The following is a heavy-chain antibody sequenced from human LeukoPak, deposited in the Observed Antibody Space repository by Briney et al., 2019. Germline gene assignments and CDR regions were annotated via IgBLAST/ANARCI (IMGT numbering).Heavy chain of an antibody. D-gene: IGHD2-15*01. J-gene: IGHJ3*02. CDR3: ARDYSDAFDI. CDR2: IYYSRST. V-gene: IGHV4-59*01. CDR1: GGSISSYY. Sequence: PSETLSLTCTVSGGSISSYYWSWIRQPPGKGLEWIGYIYYSRSTNYNPSLKSRVTISVDTSKNQFSLKLSSVTAADTAVYYCARDYSDAFDIWGQGTMVTVSS.